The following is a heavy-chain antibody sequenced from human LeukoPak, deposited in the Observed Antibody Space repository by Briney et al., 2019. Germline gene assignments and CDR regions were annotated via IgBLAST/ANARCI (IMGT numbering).Heavy chain of an antibody. CDR3: AKDRCESANHLVDIYFDY. CDR1: GFTFEKHA. J-gene: IGHJ4*02. D-gene: IGHD4/OR15-4a*01. Sequence: GGSLRLSCAASGFTFEKHAMSWVRQAPGKGLQWVASISGSATRTSFADSVQGRFFISRDNLKNMVTLQMNSLRAEDTAIYYCAKDRCESANHLVDIYFDYWGRGTLVTVSS. CDR2: ISGSATRT. V-gene: IGHV3-23*01.